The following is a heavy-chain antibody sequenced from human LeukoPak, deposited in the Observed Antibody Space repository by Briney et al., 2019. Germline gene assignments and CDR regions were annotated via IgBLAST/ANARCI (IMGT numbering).Heavy chain of an antibody. J-gene: IGHJ4*02. D-gene: IGHD2-15*01. V-gene: IGHV1-69*13. CDR1: GGTFSSYA. CDR2: IIPIFGTA. Sequence: ASVKVSCKASGGTFSSYAISWVRQAPGQGLEWMIGIIPIFGTANYAQKFQGRVTITADESTSTAYMELSSLRSEDTAVYYCARAGGYCSGGSCYSSDYWGQGTLVTVSS. CDR3: ARAGGYCSGGSCYSSDY.